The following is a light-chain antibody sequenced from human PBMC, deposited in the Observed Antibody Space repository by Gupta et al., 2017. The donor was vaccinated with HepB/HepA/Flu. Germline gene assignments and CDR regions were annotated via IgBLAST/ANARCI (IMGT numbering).Light chain of an antibody. Sequence: EVVVTQSPATLSVSPRTSVTLSCRASESIGTNLAWYQQKPGKSPRLLVYDSFTTASGVPARFRGSGSETELIITIRGLESEDFAFYYCQQQKRPLTFGGGTXVEIK. V-gene: IGKV3-15*01. CDR2: DSF. J-gene: IGKJ4*02. CDR3: QQQKRPLT. CDR1: ESIGTN.